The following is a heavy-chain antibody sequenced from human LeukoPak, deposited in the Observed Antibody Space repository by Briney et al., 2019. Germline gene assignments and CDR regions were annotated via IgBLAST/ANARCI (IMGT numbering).Heavy chain of an antibody. CDR2: INPNSGGT. CDR1: GYTFTGYY. Sequence: ASVKVSCKASGYTFTGYYMHWVRQAPGQGLEWMGWINPNSGGTNYAQKFQGRVTMTRDTSIGTAYMELSRLTFDDTAVYYCARGRNWNDARWFDPWGQGTLVTVSS. J-gene: IGHJ5*02. D-gene: IGHD1-1*01. CDR3: ARGRNWNDARWFDP. V-gene: IGHV1-2*02.